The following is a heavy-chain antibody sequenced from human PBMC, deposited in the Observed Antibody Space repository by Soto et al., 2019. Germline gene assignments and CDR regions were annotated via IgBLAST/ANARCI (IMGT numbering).Heavy chain of an antibody. V-gene: IGHV4-30-4*01. CDR2: IYYSGST. J-gene: IGHJ6*02. CDR3: ARVYGDPYYYYGMDV. CDR1: GVSISSGDYY. D-gene: IGHD4-17*01. Sequence: SETLSLTCTVSGVSISSGDYYWSWIRQPPGKGLEWIGYIYYSGSTYYNPSLKRRVTISVDTSKNQFSLKLSSVTAADTAVYFCARVYGDPYYYYGMDVWGQGTTVTVSS.